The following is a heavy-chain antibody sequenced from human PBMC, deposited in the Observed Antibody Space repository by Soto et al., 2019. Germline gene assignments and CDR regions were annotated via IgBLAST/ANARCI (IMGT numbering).Heavy chain of an antibody. CDR1: GFTFSDYY. V-gene: IGHV3-11*01. CDR2: ISSSGSTI. CDR3: ARDPHFGVAPWYYFDY. D-gene: IGHD3-3*01. Sequence: QVQLVESGGGLVKPGGSLRLSCAASGFTFSDYYMSWIRQAPGKGLEWVSYISSSGSTIYYADSVKGRFNISRDNAKNSLYLQMNSLRAEDTAVYYCARDPHFGVAPWYYFDYWGQGTLVTVSS. J-gene: IGHJ4*02.